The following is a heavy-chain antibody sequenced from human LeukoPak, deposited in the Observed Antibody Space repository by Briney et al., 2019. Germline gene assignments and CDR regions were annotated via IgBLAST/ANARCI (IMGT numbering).Heavy chain of an antibody. CDR3: AREGGGYCSGGSCPYGMDV. D-gene: IGHD2-15*01. Sequence: SETLSLTCAVSGYSLSSGYYWGWIRQPPGKGLEWIGSIYHSGSTYYNPSLKSRVTISVDTSKNQFSLKLSSVTAADTAVYYCAREGGGYCSGGSCPYGMDVWGKGTTVTVSS. V-gene: IGHV4-38-2*01. CDR2: IYHSGST. J-gene: IGHJ6*04. CDR1: GYSLSSGYY.